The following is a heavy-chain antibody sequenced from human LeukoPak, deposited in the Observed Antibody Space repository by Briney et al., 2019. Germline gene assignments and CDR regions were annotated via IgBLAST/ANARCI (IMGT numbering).Heavy chain of an antibody. J-gene: IGHJ4*02. CDR3: ARIAVAYTFDY. D-gene: IGHD2-21*01. CDR2: ISYSSSYI. CDR1: GFTFSNYN. V-gene: IGHV3-21*01. Sequence: GGSLRLSCAASGFTFSNYNMNWVRQAPGKGLEWVSSISYSSSYIYYADSVKGRFTISRDNAKNSLYLQMNSLRAEDTAVYYCARIAVAYTFDYWGQGTLVTVSS.